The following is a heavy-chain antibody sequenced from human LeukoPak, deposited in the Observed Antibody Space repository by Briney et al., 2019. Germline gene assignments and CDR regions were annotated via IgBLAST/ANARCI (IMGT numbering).Heavy chain of an antibody. CDR3: AAAIGFAPLG. CDR1: GGSFSGYY. Sequence: SETLSLTCAVYGGSFSGYYWSWIRQHPGKGLEWIGYIYYSGSTYYNPSLKSRVTISVDTSKNQFSLKLSSVTAADTAVYYCAAAIGFAPLGWGQGTLVTVSS. V-gene: IGHV4-31*11. J-gene: IGHJ4*02. D-gene: IGHD2-2*02. CDR2: IYYSGST.